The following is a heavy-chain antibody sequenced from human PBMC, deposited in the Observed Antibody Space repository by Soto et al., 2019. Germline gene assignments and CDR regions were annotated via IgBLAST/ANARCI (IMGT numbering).Heavy chain of an antibody. Sequence: GASVKVSCKASGGTFSSYAISWVRQATGQGPEWMGWMNPNNGATGYAQKFQGRVTMTRDTSMTTAYMELSSLRSEDTAVYYCARGYGSYFDYWGQGSLVTVSS. V-gene: IGHV1-8*02. J-gene: IGHJ4*02. CDR3: ARGYGSYFDY. CDR1: GGTFSSYA. CDR2: MNPNNGAT. D-gene: IGHD3-10*01.